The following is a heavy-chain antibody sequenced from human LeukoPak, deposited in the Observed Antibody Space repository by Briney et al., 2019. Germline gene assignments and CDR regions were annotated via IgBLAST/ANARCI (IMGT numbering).Heavy chain of an antibody. D-gene: IGHD6-13*01. J-gene: IGHJ4*02. CDR2: INPNSGGT. V-gene: IGHV1-2*02. Sequence: GASVKVSCKASGYTVTGYYMHWVRQAPGQGLEWMGWINPNSGGTNYAQKFQGRVTMTRDTSISTAYMELSRLRSDDTAVYYCARVVSGYSSSWYKEKGYYFDYWGQGTLVTVSS. CDR1: GYTVTGYY. CDR3: ARVVSGYSSSWYKEKGYYFDY.